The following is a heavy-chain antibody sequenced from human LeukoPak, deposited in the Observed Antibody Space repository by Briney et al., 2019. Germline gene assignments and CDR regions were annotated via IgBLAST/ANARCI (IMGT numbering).Heavy chain of an antibody. V-gene: IGHV1-18*01. J-gene: IGHJ6*03. D-gene: IGHD3-10*01. CDR1: RYTLTPYG. Sequence: GASVKDSCKAPRYTLTPYGICRVRPAPGQGLEWMGWISAYNGNTNYAQKLQGRVTMTTDTSTSTAYMELRSLRSDDTAVYYCARDTGVYGSGSYLYYYYYYMDVWGKGTTVTVSS. CDR2: ISAYNGNT. CDR3: ARDTGVYGSGSYLYYYYYYMDV.